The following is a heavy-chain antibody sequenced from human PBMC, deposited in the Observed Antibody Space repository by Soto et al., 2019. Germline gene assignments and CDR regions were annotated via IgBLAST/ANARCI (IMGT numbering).Heavy chain of an antibody. CDR2: INPDNGGT. J-gene: IGHJ4*02. CDR3: ARELGKVGYSSSSCDY. V-gene: IGHV1-2*02. Sequence: QMQLVQSGAEVKKPGASVKVSCKASGYTFTGHYMYWVRQAFGQGLEWMGWINPDNGGTSYVQKFQGRVTMPTDTSISTAYMELSRLTSDDTAVYYCARELGKVGYSSSSCDYWGQGSLVTVST. D-gene: IGHD6-6*01. CDR1: GYTFTGHY.